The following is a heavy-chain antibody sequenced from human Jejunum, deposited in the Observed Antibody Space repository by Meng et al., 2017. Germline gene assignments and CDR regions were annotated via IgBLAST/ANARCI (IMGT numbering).Heavy chain of an antibody. CDR2: VNNNIANP. V-gene: IGHV7-4-1*02. Sequence: QVFRSRVESVQPGASVRVSCKSVGFPCKTSGVNLMGQAPGRLLEWMGQVNNNIANPAYAQGFTGRFVFFLDSAVRTADLQINSLEAEYTAVYYCARAAYTFASSSTWGFWFSPWGQGSLVTVSS. CDR1: GFPCKTSG. J-gene: IGHJ5*02. CDR3: ARAAYTFASSSTWGFWFSP. D-gene: IGHD2-2*01.